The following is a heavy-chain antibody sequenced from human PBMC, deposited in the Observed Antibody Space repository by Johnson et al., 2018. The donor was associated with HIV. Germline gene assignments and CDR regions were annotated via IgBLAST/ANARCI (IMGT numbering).Heavy chain of an antibody. CDR1: GFTFSDYY. D-gene: IGHD3-3*01. CDR2: ISSSGSTI. J-gene: IGHJ3*02. V-gene: IGHV3-11*04. Sequence: QVLLVESGGGLIQPGGSLRLSCAASGFTFSDYYMSWIRQAPGKGLEWVSYISSSGSTIYYADSVKGRFTISRDNSKNTLYLQMNSLRVEDTAMYYCARGPILEWLSGDGFDMWGQGTMVTV. CDR3: ARGPILEWLSGDGFDM.